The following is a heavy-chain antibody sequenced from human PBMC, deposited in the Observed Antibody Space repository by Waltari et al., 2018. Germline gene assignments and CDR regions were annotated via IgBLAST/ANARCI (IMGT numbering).Heavy chain of an antibody. Sequence: QVQLVQSGAEVKKPGSSVKVSCKASGGTFSSYAISWVRQAPGQGLEWMGGIIPILGIANYAQKFQGRVTITADKSTSTAYMELSSLRSEDTAVYYCARKTNLGGTTWDDAFDIWGQGTMVTVSS. CDR2: IIPILGIA. V-gene: IGHV1-69*10. J-gene: IGHJ3*02. CDR1: GGTFSSYA. CDR3: ARKTNLGGTTWDDAFDI. D-gene: IGHD1-1*01.